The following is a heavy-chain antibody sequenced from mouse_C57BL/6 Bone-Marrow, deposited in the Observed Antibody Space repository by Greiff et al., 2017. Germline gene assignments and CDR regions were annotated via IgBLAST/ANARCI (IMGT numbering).Heavy chain of an antibody. CDR2: IDPSDSYT. CDR3: ARYSSWFAY. V-gene: IGHV1-59*01. J-gene: IGHJ3*01. CDR1: GYTFTSYW. Sequence: VQLQQPGAELVRPGTSVKLSCKASGYTFTSYWLHWVKQRPGQGLEWIGVIDPSDSYTNYNQKFKGTATLTVDTSSSTAYMQLSSLTSEDSAVYDCARYSSWFAYWGQGTLVTVSA.